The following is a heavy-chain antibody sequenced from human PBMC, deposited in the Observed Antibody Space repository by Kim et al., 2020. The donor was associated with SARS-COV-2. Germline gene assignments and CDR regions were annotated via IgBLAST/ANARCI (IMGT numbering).Heavy chain of an antibody. V-gene: IGHV3-48*02. J-gene: IGHJ3*02. CDR3: ARDSGYYYDSSGYPGAFDI. D-gene: IGHD3-22*01. Sequence: GRFTSARDNAKNSLYLQMNSLRDEDTAVYYCARDSGYYYDSSGYPGAFDIWGQGTMVTVSS.